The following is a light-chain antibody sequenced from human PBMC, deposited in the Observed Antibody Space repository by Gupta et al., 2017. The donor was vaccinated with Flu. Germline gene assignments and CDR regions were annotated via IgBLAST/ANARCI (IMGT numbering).Light chain of an antibody. CDR1: QSVSRY. CDR3: QQYKNYPYT. CDR2: RAS. J-gene: IGKJ2*01. Sequence: PSTLSASVGDRFTITCRASQSVSRYLAWFQQRPGKAPKLLIYRASSLETGVPSRFSGGGSETEFTLTISSLQPEDLATYYCQQYKNYPYTVGQGTKLEI. V-gene: IGKV1-5*03.